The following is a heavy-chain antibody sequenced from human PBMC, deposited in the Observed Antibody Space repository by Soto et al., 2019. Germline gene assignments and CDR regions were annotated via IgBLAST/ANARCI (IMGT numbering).Heavy chain of an antibody. V-gene: IGHV3-30*18. Sequence: QVQLVESGGGVVQPGRSLRLSCVASGFTFSYYGMHWVRQAPGKGLEWVAVISYDGNYKHYGDSAKGRFTLSRDNSKNTLYLPLNRVRPDDTAVYECAKSQGGGGSSSDYWGQGTLVTVSS. CDR1: GFTFSYYG. D-gene: IGHD3-16*01. CDR2: ISYDGNYK. CDR3: AKSQGGGGSSSDY. J-gene: IGHJ4*02.